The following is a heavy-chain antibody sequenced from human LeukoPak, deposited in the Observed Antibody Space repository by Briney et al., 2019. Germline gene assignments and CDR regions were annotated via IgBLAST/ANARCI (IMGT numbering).Heavy chain of an antibody. Sequence: ASVKVSCKASGYTFTGYYMHWVRQAPGQGLEWMGWINPNSGGTNYAQKFQGRVTMTRDTSISTAYMELSRLRSEDTAVYYCATLGLRNYYDSSGYYHFDYWGQGTLVTVSS. V-gene: IGHV1-2*02. CDR1: GYTFTGYY. D-gene: IGHD3-22*01. CDR3: ATLGLRNYYDSSGYYHFDY. J-gene: IGHJ4*02. CDR2: INPNSGGT.